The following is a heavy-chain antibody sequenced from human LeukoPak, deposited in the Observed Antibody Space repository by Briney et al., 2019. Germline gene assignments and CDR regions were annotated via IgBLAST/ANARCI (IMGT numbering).Heavy chain of an antibody. V-gene: IGHV2-70*11. CDR2: IDWDDDK. CDR3: AHELGYYYYMDV. CDR1: GFSLSTSGMC. D-gene: IGHD6-13*01. J-gene: IGHJ6*03. Sequence: SGPALVKPTQTLTLTCTFSGFSLSTSGMCVSWIRQPTGKALEWLARIDWDDDKYYSTSLKTRLTISKDTSKNQVVLTMTNMDPVDTATYYCAHELGYYYYMDVWGKGTTVTVSS.